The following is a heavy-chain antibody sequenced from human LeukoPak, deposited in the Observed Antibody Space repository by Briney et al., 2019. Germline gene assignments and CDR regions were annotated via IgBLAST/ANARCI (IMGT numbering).Heavy chain of an antibody. CDR3: AKASNDSSGYVNDY. CDR1: GFTFDDYA. J-gene: IGHJ4*02. Sequence: GGSLRLSCAASGFTFDDYAMHWVRQAPGKGLEWVSGISWNSGSIGYADSVKGRFTISRDNAKNSLYLQMNSLRAEDTALYYCAKASNDSSGYVNDYWGQGTLVTVSS. CDR2: ISWNSGSI. D-gene: IGHD3-22*01. V-gene: IGHV3-9*01.